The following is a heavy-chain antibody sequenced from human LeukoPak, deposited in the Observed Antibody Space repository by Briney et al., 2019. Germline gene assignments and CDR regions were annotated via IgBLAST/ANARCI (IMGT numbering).Heavy chain of an antibody. CDR3: ARGVIGYCSGGSCSFDY. Sequence: SETLSLTCTVSGGSISSPDYYWGWVRQPPGKGLEWIASMYYTGNTYYNPSLKSRVTIFVDTSKNQFSLKLSSVTAADTAVYYCARGVIGYCSGGSCSFDYWGQGTLVTVSS. D-gene: IGHD2-15*01. CDR2: MYYTGNT. CDR1: GGSISSPDYY. V-gene: IGHV4-39*01. J-gene: IGHJ4*02.